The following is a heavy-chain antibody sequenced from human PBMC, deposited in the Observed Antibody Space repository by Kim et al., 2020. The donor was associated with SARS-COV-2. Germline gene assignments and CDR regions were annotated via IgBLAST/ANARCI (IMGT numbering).Heavy chain of an antibody. CDR1: GFTFGSYA. CDR2: ISYDGSMK. D-gene: IGHD3-16*02. V-gene: IGHV3-30*04. Sequence: GGSLRLSCAASGFTFGSYAGHWIRQAPGKGLEWVAGISYDGSMKYYVDSVKGRFTISRDNSKKTLWLQMNSLRAEDTAVYYCARDGDDYIWGSYRDSNWFDPWGQGTLVTVSS. CDR3: ARDGDDYIWGSYRDSNWFDP. J-gene: IGHJ5*02.